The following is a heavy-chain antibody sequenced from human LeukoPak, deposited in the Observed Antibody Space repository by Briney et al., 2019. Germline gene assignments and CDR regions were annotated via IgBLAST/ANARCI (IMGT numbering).Heavy chain of an antibody. J-gene: IGHJ4*02. CDR2: IYYSGST. CDR1: GGSISSYY. CDR3: ARHVDATGYYFDY. V-gene: IGHV4-59*08. Sequence: SETLSLTCTVSGGSISSYYWSWIRQPPGEGLEWIGYIYYSGSTNYNPSLKSRVTISVDTSKNQFSLKLSSVTAADTAVYYCARHVDATGYYFDYWGQGTLVTVSS.